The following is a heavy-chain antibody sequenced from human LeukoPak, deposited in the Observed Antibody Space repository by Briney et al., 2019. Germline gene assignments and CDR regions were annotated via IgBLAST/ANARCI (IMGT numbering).Heavy chain of an antibody. D-gene: IGHD3-10*01. Sequence: PSETLSLTCTVSGGSISSSSYYWGWIRQPPGKGLEWIGSIYYSGSTNYNPSLKSRVTISADTSKNQFSLKLSSVTAADTAVYYCARVGGDYYGSGSYSNWFDPWGQGTLVTVSS. CDR2: IYYSGST. CDR3: ARVGGDYYGSGSYSNWFDP. CDR1: GGSISSSSYY. V-gene: IGHV4-39*07. J-gene: IGHJ5*02.